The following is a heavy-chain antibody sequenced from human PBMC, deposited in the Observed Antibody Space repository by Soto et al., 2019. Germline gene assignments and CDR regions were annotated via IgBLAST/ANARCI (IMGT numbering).Heavy chain of an antibody. J-gene: IGHJ4*02. CDR1: GGTFSGYT. V-gene: IGHV1-69*02. CDR2: IIPILGIA. D-gene: IGHD6-19*01. CDR3: ARALASRYSSGWYGFDY. Sequence: SVKVSCKASGGTFSGYTISWVRQAPGQGLEWMGRIIPILGIANYAQKFQGRVTITADKSTSTAYMELSSLRSEDTAVYYCARALASRYSSGWYGFDYWGQGTLVTVSS.